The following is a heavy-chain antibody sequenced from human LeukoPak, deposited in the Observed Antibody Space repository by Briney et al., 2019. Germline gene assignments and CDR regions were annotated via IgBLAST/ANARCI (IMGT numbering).Heavy chain of an antibody. CDR1: GGSISGTSYY. J-gene: IGHJ4*02. V-gene: IGHV4-39*07. CDR2: IYYSGTT. CDR3: ARVPDGYNPYYFDY. Sequence: SETLSLTCTVSGGSISGTSYYWGWIRQPPGKGLEWIGTIYYSGTTYYNPSLKSRVTISVDTSKNQFSLKLSSVSAADTAVYYCARVPDGYNPYYFDYWGQGTLVTVSS. D-gene: IGHD5-24*01.